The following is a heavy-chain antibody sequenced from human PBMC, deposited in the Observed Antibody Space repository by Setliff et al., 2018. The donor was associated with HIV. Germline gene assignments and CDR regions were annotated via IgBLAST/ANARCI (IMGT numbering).Heavy chain of an antibody. CDR1: GYLFTSHD. CDR2: MNPINGDT. Sequence: ASVKVSCKTSGYLFTSHDINWVRQATGQGLEWLGWMNPINGDTGYAQEFHDRVTLTRDTSIDTAYMELSSLRSEDTAVYYCARGSGDVGDYWGQGSLVTVSS. CDR3: ARGSGDVGDY. V-gene: IGHV1-8*01. D-gene: IGHD7-27*01. J-gene: IGHJ4*02.